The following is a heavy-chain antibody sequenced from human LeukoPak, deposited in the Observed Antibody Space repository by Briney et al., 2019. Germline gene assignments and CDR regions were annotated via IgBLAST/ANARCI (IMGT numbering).Heavy chain of an antibody. CDR2: ISDNGRNK. D-gene: IGHD1-14*01. CDR3: AKDTTTGPAEYYFDY. CDR1: GFTFSAYG. V-gene: IGHV3-30*18. Sequence: GGSLRLSCAASGFTFSAYGMHWVRQAPGKGLEWVAVISDNGRNKYYGDSVKGRFTISRDNSKNMLYLQMNSLRVEDTAVYYCAKDTTTGPAEYYFDYWGQGTLVTVSS. J-gene: IGHJ4*02.